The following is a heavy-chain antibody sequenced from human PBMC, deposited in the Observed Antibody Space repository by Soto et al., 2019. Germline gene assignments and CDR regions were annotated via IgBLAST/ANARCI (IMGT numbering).Heavy chain of an antibody. D-gene: IGHD3-3*01. V-gene: IGHV1-18*01. Sequence: ASVKVSCKASGGTFNSYGISWVRQAPGQGLDWMGWISAYNGNTNYAQKFQGRVTIIADESTSTAYMELTSLRSEDTAVYYCARAPILVGVTPYENYFDSWGQGTLVTVSS. CDR2: ISAYNGNT. J-gene: IGHJ4*02. CDR3: ARAPILVGVTPYENYFDS. CDR1: GGTFNSYG.